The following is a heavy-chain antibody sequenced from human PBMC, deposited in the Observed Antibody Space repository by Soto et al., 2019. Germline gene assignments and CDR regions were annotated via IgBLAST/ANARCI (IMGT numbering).Heavy chain of an antibody. D-gene: IGHD2-2*01. V-gene: IGHV4-30-4*01. CDR3: ARFSTLGKDYGVDV. CDR2: INSSGRT. CDR1: GDSISSSDSY. Sequence: QVQLQESGPGLVKPSQTLSLTCSVSGDSISSSDSYWSLIRQAPGKGLEWIGYINSSGRTYYKPSLKSRVSISIDTSTNQFSLRLTSVTVADTAVYFCARFSTLGKDYGVDVW. J-gene: IGHJ6*01.